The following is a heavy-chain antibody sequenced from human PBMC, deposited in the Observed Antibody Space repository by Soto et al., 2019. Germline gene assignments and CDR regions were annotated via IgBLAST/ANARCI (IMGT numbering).Heavy chain of an antibody. CDR2: ISPYNDNT. CDR3: ARGGYYDNSWGKLSHYGLDV. Sequence: QVQLAQSTGEVKKPGASVRVSCKATGYTFIRYGIAWVRQAPGQGFEWMGWISPYNDNTVYGQKFQGRVTITADTSTGPVYLNLRGLKADDSAVYYCARGGYYDNSWGKLSHYGLDVWGQGTSVSVSS. CDR1: GYTFIRYG. J-gene: IGHJ6*02. V-gene: IGHV1-18*01. D-gene: IGHD3-16*01.